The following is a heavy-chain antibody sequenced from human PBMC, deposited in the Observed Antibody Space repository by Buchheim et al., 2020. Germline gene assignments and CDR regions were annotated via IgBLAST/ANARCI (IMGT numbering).Heavy chain of an antibody. Sequence: QVQLVQSGAEVKRPGSSVKVSCEASGGTFRSYTFGWVRQAPGQGLEWMGRIIPTLGITKYAQKFQGRVTITADSSTRTTVMELSSLTSEDTAVYYCARGLSESGNIDYWGQGTL. D-gene: IGHD2/OR15-2a*01. CDR3: ARGLSESGNIDY. V-gene: IGHV1-69*02. CDR1: GGTFRSYT. CDR2: IIPTLGIT. J-gene: IGHJ4*02.